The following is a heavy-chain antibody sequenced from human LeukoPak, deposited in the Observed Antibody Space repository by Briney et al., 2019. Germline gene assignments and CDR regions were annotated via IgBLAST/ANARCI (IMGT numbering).Heavy chain of an antibody. J-gene: IGHJ6*03. CDR1: GFTFSRYS. Sequence: GGSLRLSCAASGFTFSRYSLNWVRQAPGKGLEWVSSISGSSSYMYYADSVKGRFTISRDNAKNSLYLQMNSLRAEDTAVYYCAREGGWIAARRAYYYYYMDVWGKGTTVTVSS. CDR3: AREGGWIAARRAYYYYYMDV. D-gene: IGHD6-6*01. V-gene: IGHV3-21*01. CDR2: ISGSSSYM.